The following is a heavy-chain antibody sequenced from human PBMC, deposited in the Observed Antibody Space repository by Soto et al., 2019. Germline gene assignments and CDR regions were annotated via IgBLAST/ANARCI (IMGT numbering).Heavy chain of an antibody. CDR1: GGTFSSYA. CDR2: IIPLFGTA. Sequence: QVQLVQSGAEVKKPGSSVKVSCKASGGTFSSYAISWVRQAPGQGLEWMGGIIPLFGTANYAQKFQGRVTITAEESTSTAYIERRSLRSEDMAVYYCAIDRSTWAGGATTAEIGYWGQGTLVTVSS. D-gene: IGHD1-26*01. CDR3: AIDRSTWAGGATTAEIGY. J-gene: IGHJ4*02. V-gene: IGHV1-69*01.